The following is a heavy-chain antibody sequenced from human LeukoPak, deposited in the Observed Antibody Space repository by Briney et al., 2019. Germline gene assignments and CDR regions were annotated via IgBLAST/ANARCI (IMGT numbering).Heavy chain of an antibody. CDR1: DGSFSGYY. Sequence: SETLSLTCAVYDGSFSGYYWSLIRQPPGKGLEWIGEINHSGSTNYNPSLKSRVTISVDTSKNQFSLKLSSVTAADTAVYYCARGLRFLRDTATYYFDYWGQGTLVTVSS. J-gene: IGHJ4*02. CDR2: INHSGST. V-gene: IGHV4-34*01. D-gene: IGHD5-18*01. CDR3: ARGLRFLRDTATYYFDY.